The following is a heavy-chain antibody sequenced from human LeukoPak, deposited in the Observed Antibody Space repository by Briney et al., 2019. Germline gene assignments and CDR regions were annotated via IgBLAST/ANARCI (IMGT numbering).Heavy chain of an antibody. Sequence: GASVKVSCKASGYTFTGYYMHWVRQAPGQGLEWMGRINPNSGGTNYAQKFQGRVTMTRDTSISTAYMELSRLRSDDTAVYYCARVDDYGDYVGYWGQGTLVTVSS. CDR2: INPNSGGT. J-gene: IGHJ4*02. D-gene: IGHD4-17*01. CDR1: GYTFTGYY. V-gene: IGHV1-2*06. CDR3: ARVDDYGDYVGY.